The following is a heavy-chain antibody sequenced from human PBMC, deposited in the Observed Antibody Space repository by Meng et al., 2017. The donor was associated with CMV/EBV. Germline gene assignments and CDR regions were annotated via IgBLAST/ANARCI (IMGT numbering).Heavy chain of an antibody. J-gene: IGHJ5*02. CDR3: ARADRNFDFWSGYPRFDP. D-gene: IGHD3-3*01. CDR2: MDPNNGRT. V-gene: IGHV1-8*01. CDR1: TFTRYE. Sequence: TFTRYEINWGRQGIGQGLEWMGRMDPNNGRTAYAPKFQGRVTMSRDTSITTAYMELSSLRSDDTAVYYCARADRNFDFWSGYPRFDPWGQGTLVTVSS.